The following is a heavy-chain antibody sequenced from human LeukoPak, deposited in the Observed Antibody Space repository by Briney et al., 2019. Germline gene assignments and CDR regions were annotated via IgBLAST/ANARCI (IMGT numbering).Heavy chain of an antibody. CDR2: LWYDGSNK. Sequence: GGSLRLSCAASGFTFSTHGMHWVRQAPGKGLEWVAILWYDGSNKYYADSVKGRFTISRDNSKNTLYLQMNSLRAEDTAVYYCARDCSGGSCLDYWGQGTLVTVSS. CDR3: ARDCSGGSCLDY. J-gene: IGHJ4*02. D-gene: IGHD2-15*01. CDR1: GFTFSTHG. V-gene: IGHV3-33*01.